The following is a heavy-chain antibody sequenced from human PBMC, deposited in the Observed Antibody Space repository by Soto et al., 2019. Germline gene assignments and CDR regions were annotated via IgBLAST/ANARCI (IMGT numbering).Heavy chain of an antibody. V-gene: IGHV3-33*01. CDR1: GFTFSSYG. D-gene: IGHD2-15*01. CDR3: ARDLDCSGGRCYGAFDI. J-gene: IGHJ3*02. Sequence: GGSLRLSCAASGFTFSSYGMHWVRQAPGKGLEWVAVIWYDGSNKYYADSVKGRFTISRDNSKNTLYLQMNSLRAEDTAVYYCARDLDCSGGRCYGAFDIWGQGTMVTVSS. CDR2: IWYDGSNK.